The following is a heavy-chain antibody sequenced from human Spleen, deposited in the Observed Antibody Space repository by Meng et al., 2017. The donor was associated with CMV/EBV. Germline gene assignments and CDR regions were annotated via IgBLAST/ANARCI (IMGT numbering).Heavy chain of an antibody. V-gene: IGHV3-21*01. CDR3: AREYIPARAAGY. J-gene: IGHJ4*02. Sequence: GESLKISCAASGFTFSSYSMNWVRQAPGKGLEWVSSISSSSSYIYYADSVKGRFTISRDNAKNSLYLQMNSLRAEDTAVYYCAREYIPARAAGYWGQGTLVTVSS. CDR1: GFTFSSYS. D-gene: IGHD6-6*01. CDR2: ISSSSSYI.